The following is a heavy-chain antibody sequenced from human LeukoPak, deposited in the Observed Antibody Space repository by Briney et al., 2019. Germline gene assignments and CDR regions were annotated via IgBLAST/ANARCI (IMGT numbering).Heavy chain of an antibody. CDR2: INPSGGST. D-gene: IGHD3-22*01. CDR3: ARDFVPYYYDSSGYYLDY. J-gene: IGHJ4*02. Sequence: GASVKVSCKASGYTFTGYYMHWVRQAPGQGLEWMGWINPSGGSTSYAQKFQGRVTMTRDTSTSTVYMELSSLRSEDTAVYYCARDFVPYYYDSSGYYLDYWGQGTLVTVSS. CDR1: GYTFTGYY. V-gene: IGHV1-46*01.